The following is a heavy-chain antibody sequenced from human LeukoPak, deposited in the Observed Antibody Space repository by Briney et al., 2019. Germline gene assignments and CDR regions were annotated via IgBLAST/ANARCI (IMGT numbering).Heavy chain of an antibody. J-gene: IGHJ4*02. D-gene: IGHD4-17*01. V-gene: IGHV3-49*04. Sequence: GGSLRLSCTASGFSFGDYAMSWVRQAPGKGLEWVGFIRSSTFGGTTEYAASVNARFTISRDDSKSIAYLQMNSLKSEDTAVYYCTRDHYGSFDYWGQGTLVTASS. CDR2: IRSSTFGGTT. CDR1: GFSFGDYA. CDR3: TRDHYGSFDY.